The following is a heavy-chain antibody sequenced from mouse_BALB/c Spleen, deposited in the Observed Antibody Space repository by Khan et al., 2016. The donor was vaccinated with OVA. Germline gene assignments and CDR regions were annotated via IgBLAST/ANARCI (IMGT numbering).Heavy chain of an antibody. Sequence: QIQLVQSGPELKKPGETVKISCKASGYTFTNYGMNWVKQAPGKGLKWMGWINTYTGEPTYADDFKGRFAFSLETSASTAYLQINNLKNEATATWFCARMKPYWYFDVWGAGTTVTVSS. CDR3: ARMKPYWYFDV. V-gene: IGHV9-3-1*01. CDR2: INTYTGEP. CDR1: GYTFTNYG. J-gene: IGHJ1*01.